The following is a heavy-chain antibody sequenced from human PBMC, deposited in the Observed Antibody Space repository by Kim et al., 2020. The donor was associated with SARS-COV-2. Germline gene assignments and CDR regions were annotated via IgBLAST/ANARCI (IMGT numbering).Heavy chain of an antibody. Sequence: SETLSLTCTVSGGSISSSSYYWGWIRQPPGKGLEWIGSIYYSGSTYYNPSLKSRVTISVDTSKNQFSLKLSSVTAADTAVYYCASLGGDYGDYVHYYYGMDAWGQGTTVTVSS. CDR3: ASLGGDYGDYVHYYYGMDA. CDR1: GGSISSSSYY. V-gene: IGHV4-39*01. CDR2: IYYSGST. D-gene: IGHD4-17*01. J-gene: IGHJ6*02.